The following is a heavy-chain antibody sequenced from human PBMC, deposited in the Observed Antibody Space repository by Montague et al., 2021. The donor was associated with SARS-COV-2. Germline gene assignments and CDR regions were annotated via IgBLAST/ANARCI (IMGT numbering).Heavy chain of an antibody. J-gene: IGHJ4*02. D-gene: IGHD5-24*01. CDR3: ARVSPRWLQFDPYFDY. CDR1: GGSISSYY. Sequence: SETLSLTCTVSGGSISSYYWSWIRQPPVKGLVWIGYIYSSGSSNYNPSLKSRVTISVDTSKNQFSLKLSSVTAADTAVYYCARVSPRWLQFDPYFDYWGQGTLVTVSS. V-gene: IGHV4-59*01. CDR2: IYSSGSS.